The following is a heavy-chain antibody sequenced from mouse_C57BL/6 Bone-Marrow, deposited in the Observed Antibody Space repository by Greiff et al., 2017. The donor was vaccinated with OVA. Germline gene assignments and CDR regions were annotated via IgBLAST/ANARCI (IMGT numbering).Heavy chain of an antibody. D-gene: IGHD4-1*01. J-gene: IGHJ4*01. CDR2: IDPSDSYT. CDR3: ARELGLAMDD. CDR1: GYTFTSYW. V-gene: IGHV1-69*01. Sequence: VQLQQPGAELVMPGASVKLSCKASGYTFTSYWMHWVKQRPGQGLEWIGEIDPSDSYTNYNQKFKGKSTLTVDKSSSTAYMQLSSLTSEDSAVYYCARELGLAMDDWGQGTSVTVSS.